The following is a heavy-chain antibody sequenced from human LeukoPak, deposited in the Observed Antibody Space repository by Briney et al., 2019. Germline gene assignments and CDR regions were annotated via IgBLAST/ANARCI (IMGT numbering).Heavy chain of an antibody. J-gene: IGHJ5*02. Sequence: SETLSLTCTVSGGSISSSSYYWGWIRQPPGKGLEWIGSIYYSGSTYYNPSLKSRVTISVDTSKNQFSLKLSSVTAADTAVYYCARDAPPALDYGDYGWFDPWGQGTLVTVSS. D-gene: IGHD4-17*01. CDR3: ARDAPPALDYGDYGWFDP. V-gene: IGHV4-39*07. CDR2: IYYSGST. CDR1: GGSISSSSYY.